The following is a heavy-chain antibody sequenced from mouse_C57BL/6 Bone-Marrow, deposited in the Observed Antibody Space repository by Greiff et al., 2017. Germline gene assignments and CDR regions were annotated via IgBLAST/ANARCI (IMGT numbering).Heavy chain of an antibody. D-gene: IGHD2-3*01. J-gene: IGHJ4*01. V-gene: IGHV1-55*01. Sequence: QVQLQQPGAELVKPGASVKMSCKASGYTFTSYWITWVKQRPGQGLEWIGDIYPGSGSTNYNEKFKSKATLTVDTSSSTAYMQLSNLTSEDSAVYYCARWGWLLLYAMDYWGQGTSVTVSS. CDR1: GYTFTSYW. CDR3: ARWGWLLLYAMDY. CDR2: IYPGSGST.